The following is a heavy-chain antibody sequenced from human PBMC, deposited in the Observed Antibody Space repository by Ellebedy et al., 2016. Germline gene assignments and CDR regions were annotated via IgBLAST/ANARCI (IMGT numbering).Heavy chain of an antibody. CDR3: GGEHYHGLDF. D-gene: IGHD3-10*01. CDR2: MFSDGSS. CDR1: GLDVSIKF. V-gene: IGHV3-53*01. J-gene: IGHJ6*02. Sequence: GGSLRLSCAVSGLDVSIKFMSWVRQAPGKGPEWVSVMFSDGSSFYADSVKGRFTISRDNSKNTVYLQMNSLRAEDTALYYCGGEHYHGLDFWGQGTTVTVSS.